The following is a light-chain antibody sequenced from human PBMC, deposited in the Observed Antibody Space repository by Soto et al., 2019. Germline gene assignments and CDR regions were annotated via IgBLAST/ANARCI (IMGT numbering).Light chain of an antibody. CDR2: AAS. J-gene: IGKJ5*01. CDR3: PHAHSFPIS. Sequence: DIQMTQSPSSVAASVGNRVTITCRASQDIRNWLNWYQQKPGKAPKLLIYAASTLHSGVPSRFSGGGSGTDFTLTISSLQPEDFATYYCPHAHSFPISFGQGTRLEI. CDR1: QDIRNW. V-gene: IGKV1-12*01.